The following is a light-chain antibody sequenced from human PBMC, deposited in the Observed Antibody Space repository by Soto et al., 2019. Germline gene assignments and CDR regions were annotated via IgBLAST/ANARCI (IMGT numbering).Light chain of an antibody. J-gene: IGKJ1*01. CDR2: GAS. CDR3: QQYSCWTRT. Sequence: KNAPATVSPSPADPAPLCRRASQSVNINLAWYQQNPGQAHRLLIYGASTRATGIPAKFSGSGSGTDFTLTIRSLEPEDFAVYYCQQYSCWTRTFGQGTKVEIK. V-gene: IGKV3D-15*01. CDR1: QSVNIN.